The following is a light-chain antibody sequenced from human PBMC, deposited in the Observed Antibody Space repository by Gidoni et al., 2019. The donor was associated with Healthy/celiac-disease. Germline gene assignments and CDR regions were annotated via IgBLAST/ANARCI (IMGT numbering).Light chain of an antibody. CDR2: GAS. V-gene: IGKV3D-15*03. Sequence: EIVMTPSPATLSVSPGERATLSCRASQSVSSNLAWYQQKPGQAPRLLIYGASIRATGIPARVSGSGSGTEFTLTISILQSEDFAGYYCQQYNNWPSCSFGQGTKLEIK. CDR3: QQYNNWPSCS. J-gene: IGKJ2*04. CDR1: QSVSSN.